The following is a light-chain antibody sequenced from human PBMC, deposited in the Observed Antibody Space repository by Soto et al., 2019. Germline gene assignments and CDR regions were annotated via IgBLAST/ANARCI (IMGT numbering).Light chain of an antibody. V-gene: IGLV2-14*03. CDR2: HVS. CDR1: SSDVGFYNY. J-gene: IGLJ3*02. CDR3: SSYTTSNTVV. Sequence: QSALTQPASVSGSPGQSITISCTGTSSDVGFYNYVSWYQQHPGKAPKLMIYHVSNRPSGVSTRFSGSKSANTASLTISGLQAEDETDYYCSSYTTSNTVVFGGGTKLNVL.